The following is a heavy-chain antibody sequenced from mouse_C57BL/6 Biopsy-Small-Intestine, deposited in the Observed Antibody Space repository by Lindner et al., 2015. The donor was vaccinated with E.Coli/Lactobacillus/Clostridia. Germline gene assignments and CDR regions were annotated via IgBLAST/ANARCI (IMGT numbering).Heavy chain of an antibody. V-gene: IGHV1-82*01. CDR2: IYPGDGDT. Sequence: VQLQESGPELVKPGASVKISCKASGYPFSSSWMNWVKQRPGKGLEWIGRIYPGDGDTNYNGKFKGKATLTADKSSSTAYMQLSSLTSEDSAVYFYTRSNYVWFAYWGQGTLVTVSA. J-gene: IGHJ3*01. D-gene: IGHD2-5*01. CDR1: GYPFSSSW. CDR3: TRSNYVWFAY.